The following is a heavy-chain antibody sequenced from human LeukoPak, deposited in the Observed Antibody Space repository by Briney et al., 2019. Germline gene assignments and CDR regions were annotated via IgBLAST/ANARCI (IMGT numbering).Heavy chain of an antibody. J-gene: IGHJ6*02. D-gene: IGHD6-19*01. CDR3: ASFSGWYHYYYGMDV. Sequence: PSETLSLTCTVSGGSISSGGYYWSWIRQHPGKGLEWIGYIYYSGSTYYNPSLKSRVTISVDTSKNQFSLKLSSVTAADTAVFYCASFSGWYHYYYGMDVWGQGTTVTVSS. CDR2: IYYSGST. CDR1: GGSISSGGYY. V-gene: IGHV4-31*03.